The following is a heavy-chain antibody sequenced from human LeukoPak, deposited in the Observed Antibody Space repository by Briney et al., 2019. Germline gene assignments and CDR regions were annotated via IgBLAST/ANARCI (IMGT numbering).Heavy chain of an antibody. Sequence: ASVKVSCKASGYTFTSYGISWVRQAPGQGLEWMGWISAYNGNTNYAQKFQGRVTMTRDMSTSTVYMELSSLRSEDTAVYYCARVDDSSGSTESFDPWGQGTLVTVSS. J-gene: IGHJ5*02. D-gene: IGHD3-22*01. CDR2: ISAYNGNT. CDR1: GYTFTSYG. CDR3: ARVDDSSGSTESFDP. V-gene: IGHV1-18*01.